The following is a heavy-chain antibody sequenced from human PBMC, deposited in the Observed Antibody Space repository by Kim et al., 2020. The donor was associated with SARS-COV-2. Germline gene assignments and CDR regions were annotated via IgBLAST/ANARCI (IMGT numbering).Heavy chain of an antibody. Sequence: GGSLRLSCAASGFTFSSYSMNWVRQAPGKGLEWVSSISSSSSYIYYADSVKGRFTISRDNAKNSLYLQMNSLRAEDTAVYYCARDPRHYDFWSGFTYWGQGTLVTVSS. V-gene: IGHV3-21*01. CDR2: ISSSSSYI. D-gene: IGHD3-3*01. CDR1: GFTFSSYS. CDR3: ARDPRHYDFWSGFTY. J-gene: IGHJ4*02.